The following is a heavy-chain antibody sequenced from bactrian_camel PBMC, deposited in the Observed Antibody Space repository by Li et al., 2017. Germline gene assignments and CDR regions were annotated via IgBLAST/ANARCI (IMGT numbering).Heavy chain of an antibody. CDR1: GSTYC. CDR3: AAVRYGVTWYPLCRARSADFGY. D-gene: IGHD6*01. Sequence: VQLVESGGDSVLAGGSLRLSCAASGSTYCMAWFRQALGKEREGVARLASYGVAAYADSVKGRFTISKDNAKMTLYLQMNSLKPDDTAMYYCAAVRYGVTWYPLCRARSADFGYWGQGTQVTVS. J-gene: IGHJ6*01. CDR2: LASYGVA. V-gene: IGHV3S53*01.